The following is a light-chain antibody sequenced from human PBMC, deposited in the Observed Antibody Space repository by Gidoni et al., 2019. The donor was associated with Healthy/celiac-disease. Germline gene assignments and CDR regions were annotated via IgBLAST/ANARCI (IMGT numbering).Light chain of an antibody. CDR2: LGS. CDR1: QSLLHSNGYNY. Sequence: DIGMTQSPLSLHVTPGEPASISCRSSQSLLHSNGYNYLDWYLQKPGQSPQLLIYLGSNRASGVPDRFSGSGSGTDFTLKISRVDAEVVGVYYCMQALQTPYTFGQGTELEIK. J-gene: IGKJ2*01. CDR3: MQALQTPYT. V-gene: IGKV2-28*01.